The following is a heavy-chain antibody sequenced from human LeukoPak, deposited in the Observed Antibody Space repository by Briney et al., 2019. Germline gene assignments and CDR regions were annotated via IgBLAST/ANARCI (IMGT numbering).Heavy chain of an antibody. CDR3: ARLYSSSWYTDY. CDR2: ISSSGSTI. J-gene: IGHJ4*02. D-gene: IGHD6-13*01. Sequence: GXSXXLSCXASGFTFSDYYMSWVRQAPGKGLEWVSYISSSGSTIYYADSVKGRFTISRDNAKNSLYLQMNSLRAEDTAVYYCARLYSSSWYTDYWGQGTLVTVSS. CDR1: GFTFSDYY. V-gene: IGHV3-11*01.